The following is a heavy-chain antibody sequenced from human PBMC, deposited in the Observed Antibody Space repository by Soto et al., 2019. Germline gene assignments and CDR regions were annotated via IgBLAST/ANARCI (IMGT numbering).Heavy chain of an antibody. V-gene: IGHV4-4*02. CDR2: TYHSGTT. D-gene: IGHD6-13*01. CDR1: GDSINNSHW. J-gene: IGHJ5*02. CDR3: AREVNSSPARGPNWFDP. Sequence: SETLSLTCAVFGDSINNSHWRSWVRQTTGKGLEWIGETYHSGTTNYNPSLKTRVTISIDKSKNQFSLKMNSVTAADTAVYYCAREVNSSPARGPNWFDPWGQGTLVTVSS.